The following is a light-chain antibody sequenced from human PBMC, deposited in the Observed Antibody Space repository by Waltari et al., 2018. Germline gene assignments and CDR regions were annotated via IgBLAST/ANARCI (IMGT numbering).Light chain of an antibody. V-gene: IGKV2-30*02. CDR2: KVS. CDR1: QSLVQSDGSIF. Sequence: DVVMTQSPLSLAVTLGQPASISCWSSQSLVQSDGSIFLNWFHQKPGQSPRRLIYKVSNRDSGVPDRFSGSGSGTDFTLKISRVEAEDVGIYYCLQSSQWPYAFGQGTKLEIK. J-gene: IGKJ2*01. CDR3: LQSSQWPYA.